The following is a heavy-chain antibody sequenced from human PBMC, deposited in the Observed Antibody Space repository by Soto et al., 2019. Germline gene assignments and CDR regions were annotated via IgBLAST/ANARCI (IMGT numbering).Heavy chain of an antibody. J-gene: IGHJ4*02. CDR1: GGSISSSSYY. Sequence: NPSETLSLTCTVSGGSISSSSYYWGWIRQPPGKGLEWIGYIYYSGSTNYNPSLKSRVTISVDTSKNQFSLKLSSVTAADTAVYYCARGPRVRSYYYDSSGYYHIDYWGQGTLVTVSS. CDR2: IYYSGST. CDR3: ARGPRVRSYYYDSSGYYHIDY. D-gene: IGHD3-22*01. V-gene: IGHV4-61*05.